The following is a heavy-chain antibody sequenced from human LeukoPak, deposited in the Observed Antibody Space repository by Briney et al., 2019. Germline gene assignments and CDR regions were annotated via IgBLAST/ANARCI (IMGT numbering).Heavy chain of an antibody. D-gene: IGHD6-19*01. CDR2: ISYDGNNK. CDR1: GFTFSNYA. V-gene: IGHV3-30-3*01. Sequence: PGGSLRLSCATSGFTFSNYAMHWVRQAPGKGLEWVALISYDGNNKYYADSVKGRFTISRDNSKNTLYLQMDSLSADDTAVYYCARDPCGTGWYTCGNYFDYWGQRALVTVSS. J-gene: IGHJ4*02. CDR3: ARDPCGTGWYTCGNYFDY.